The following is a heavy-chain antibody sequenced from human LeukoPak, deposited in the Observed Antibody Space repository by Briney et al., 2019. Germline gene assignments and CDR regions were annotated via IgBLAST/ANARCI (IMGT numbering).Heavy chain of an antibody. V-gene: IGHV3-11*01. CDR2: ISSSGSTI. D-gene: IGHD2-2*02. CDR3: ARERVVAGYCSSTSCYTQTTYYYYYGMDV. J-gene: IGHJ6*02. CDR1: GFTFSDYY. Sequence: GSLRLSCAASGFTFSDYYMSWIRQAPGKGLEWVSYISSSGSTIYYADSVKGRFTISRDNAKNSLYLQMNSLRAEDTAVYYCARERVVAGYCSSTSCYTQTTYYYYYGMDVWGQGTTVTVSS.